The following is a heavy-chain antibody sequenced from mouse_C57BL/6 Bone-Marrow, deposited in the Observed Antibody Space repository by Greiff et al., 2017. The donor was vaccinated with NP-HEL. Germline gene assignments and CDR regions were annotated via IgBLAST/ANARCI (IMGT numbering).Heavy chain of an antibody. CDR1: GFTFSDYY. CDR2: INYDGSST. CDR3: ARAGAFYGSSPYWYFDV. V-gene: IGHV5-16*01. D-gene: IGHD1-1*01. J-gene: IGHJ1*03. Sequence: DVKLVESEGGLVQPGSSMKLSCTASGFTFSDYYMAWVRQVPEKGLEWVANINYDGSSTYYLDSLKSRFIISRDNEKNLLYLQMSSLKSEDTATYYCARAGAFYGSSPYWYFDVWGTGTTVTVSS.